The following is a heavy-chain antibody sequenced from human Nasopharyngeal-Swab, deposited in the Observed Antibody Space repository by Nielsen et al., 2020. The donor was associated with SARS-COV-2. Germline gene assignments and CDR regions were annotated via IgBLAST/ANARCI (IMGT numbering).Heavy chain of an antibody. CDR2: ISGSGGGT. CDR3: ARVGSSSWYFDY. J-gene: IGHJ4*02. CDR1: GFTFSNYA. D-gene: IGHD6-13*01. Sequence: GESLKISCAASGFTFSNYAMSWVRQAPGKGLEWVSQISGSGGGTYYADSVRGRFTISRDSSKNTVYLQMNSLRAEDTAVYYCARVGSSSWYFDYWGQGTLVTVSS. V-gene: IGHV3-23*01.